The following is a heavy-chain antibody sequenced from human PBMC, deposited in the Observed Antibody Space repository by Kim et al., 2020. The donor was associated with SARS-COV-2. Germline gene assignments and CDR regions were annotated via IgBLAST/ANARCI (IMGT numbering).Heavy chain of an antibody. CDR2: INHSGST. CDR1: GGSFSGYY. CDR3: ARGGIAAVSGVY. D-gene: IGHD6-13*01. J-gene: IGHJ4*02. Sequence: SETLSLTCAVYGGSFSGYYWSWIRQPPGKGLEWIGEINHSGSTNYNPSLKSRVTISVDTSKNQFSLKLSSVTAADTAVYYCARGGIAAVSGVYWGQGTLVTVSS. V-gene: IGHV4-34*01.